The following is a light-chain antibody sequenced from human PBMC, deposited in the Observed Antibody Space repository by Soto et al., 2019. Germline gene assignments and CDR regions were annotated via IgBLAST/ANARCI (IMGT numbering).Light chain of an antibody. CDR1: NSNFADKS. CDR2: SNN. CDR3: AAWDDSLSGVSYV. J-gene: IGLJ1*01. Sequence: QSVLTQPPSASGTPGQRVTISCSGSNSNFADKSVYWYQHLAGAAPKLLIHSNNQRPSGVPDRFSGSKSGTSASLAISGLRSEDEADYYCAAWDDSLSGVSYVFGTGTKLTVL. V-gene: IGLV1-47*02.